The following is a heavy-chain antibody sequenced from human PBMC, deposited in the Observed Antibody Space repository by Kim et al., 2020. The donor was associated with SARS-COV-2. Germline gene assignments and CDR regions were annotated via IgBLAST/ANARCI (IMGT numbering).Heavy chain of an antibody. CDR2: ISAYNGNT. Sequence: ASVKVSCKASGYTFTSYGISWVRQAPGQGLEWMGWISAYNGNTNYAQKLQGRVTMTTDTSTSTAYMELRSLRSDDTAVYYCARGGGGDYYGSGSLFDYWGQGTLVTVSS. V-gene: IGHV1-18*01. J-gene: IGHJ4*02. D-gene: IGHD3-10*01. CDR3: ARGGGGDYYGSGSLFDY. CDR1: GYTFTSYG.